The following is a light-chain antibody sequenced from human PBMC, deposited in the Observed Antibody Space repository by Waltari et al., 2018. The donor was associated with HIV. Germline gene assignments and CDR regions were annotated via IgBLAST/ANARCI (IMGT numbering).Light chain of an antibody. CDR3: YSTDSSGNHWV. CDR1: AFPKRY. Sequence: SYELPQPLSVSDSPGQTARIPCPGDAFPKRYAYWYQQKSGQAPVLVIYEDSKRPSGIPERFSGSSSGTMATLTISGAQVEDEADYYCYSTDSSGNHWVFGGGTKLTVL. CDR2: EDS. V-gene: IGLV3-10*01. J-gene: IGLJ3*02.